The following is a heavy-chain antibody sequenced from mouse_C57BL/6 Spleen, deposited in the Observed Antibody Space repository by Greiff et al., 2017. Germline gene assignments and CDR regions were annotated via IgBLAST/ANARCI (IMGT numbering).Heavy chain of an antibody. CDR1: GYTFTSYW. Sequence: QVQLKQPGAELVKPGASVKLSCKASGYTFTSYWMHWVKQRPGQGLEWIGMIHPNSGSTNYNEKFKSKATLTVDKSSSTAYMQLSSLTSEDSAVYYCARTAQATFDYWGQGTTLTVSS. CDR3: ARTAQATFDY. CDR2: IHPNSGST. J-gene: IGHJ2*01. D-gene: IGHD3-2*02. V-gene: IGHV1-64*01.